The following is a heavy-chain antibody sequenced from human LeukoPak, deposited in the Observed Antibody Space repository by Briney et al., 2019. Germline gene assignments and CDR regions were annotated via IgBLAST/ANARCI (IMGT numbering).Heavy chain of an antibody. Sequence: SETLSLTCAVYGVSFSGYYWSWIRQSPGEGLEWIGEIHPSGSIHYNPSLESRINISPDTSKNQFSLKLSSVTTADTALYYCARGADPYKIAYWGPGTLVTVSS. D-gene: IGHD3-16*02. J-gene: IGHJ4*02. V-gene: IGHV4-34*01. CDR2: IHPSGSI. CDR1: GVSFSGYY. CDR3: ARGADPYKIAY.